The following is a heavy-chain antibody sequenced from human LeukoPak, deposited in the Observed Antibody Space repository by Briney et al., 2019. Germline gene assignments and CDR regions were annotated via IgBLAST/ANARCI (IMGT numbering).Heavy chain of an antibody. J-gene: IGHJ4*02. CDR2: IKKDGGET. CDR1: RFTFSNYW. D-gene: IGHD5-24*01. V-gene: IGHV3-7*01. CDR3: ARDMGWQQFDQ. Sequence: PGGSLRLSCVASRFTFSNYWMTWVRQAPGKGLERVANIKKDGGETYYMESVKGRFTISRDNASNSLYLQMNSLTVEDTAVYYCARDMGWQQFDQWGQGTLVTVSS.